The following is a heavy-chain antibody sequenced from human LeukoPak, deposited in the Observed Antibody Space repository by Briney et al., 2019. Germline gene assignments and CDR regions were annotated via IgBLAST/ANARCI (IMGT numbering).Heavy chain of an antibody. J-gene: IGHJ6*02. CDR2: ISAYNGNT. CDR3: ASGGAVAGDYYYGMDV. D-gene: IGHD6-19*01. CDR1: GYTFTSYG. V-gene: IGHV1-18*01. Sequence: ASVKVSCKASGYTFTSYGISWVRQAPGQGLEWMGWISAYNGNTNYAQKLQGRVTMTTDTSTSTAYMELRSLRSDDTAVYHCASGGAVAGDYYYGMDVWGQGTTVTVSS.